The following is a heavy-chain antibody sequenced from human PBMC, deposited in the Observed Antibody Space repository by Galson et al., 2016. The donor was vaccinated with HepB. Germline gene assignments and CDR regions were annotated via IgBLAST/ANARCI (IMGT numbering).Heavy chain of an antibody. J-gene: IGHJ5*02. V-gene: IGHV3-48*03. CDR2: ITSTSNFI. D-gene: IGHD1-26*01. CDR1: GFTFRSYE. Sequence: LRLSCAASGFTFRSYEMNWVRQAPGKGLEWLSYITSTSNFIYYADSVKGRFTISRDNAQNSLFLQLSSLRLEDTAIYYCTRASYGSFDTWGQGALVTVSS. CDR3: TRASYGSFDT.